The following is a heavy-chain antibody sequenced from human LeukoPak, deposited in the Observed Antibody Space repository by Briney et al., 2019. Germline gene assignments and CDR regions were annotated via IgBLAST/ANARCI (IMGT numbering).Heavy chain of an antibody. Sequence: GGSLRLSCAASGFTFSSYGMHWVRQAPGKGLEWVAFIRCDGSNKYYADSVKGRFTISRDNSKNALYLQMNSLRAEDTAVYYCAKNRYSYGPFDYWGQGTLVTVSS. J-gene: IGHJ4*02. V-gene: IGHV3-30*02. CDR1: GFTFSSYG. CDR2: IRCDGSNK. CDR3: AKNRYSYGPFDY. D-gene: IGHD5-18*01.